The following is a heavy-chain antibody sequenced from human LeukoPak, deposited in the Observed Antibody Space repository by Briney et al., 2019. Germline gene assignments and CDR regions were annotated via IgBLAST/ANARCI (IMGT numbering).Heavy chain of an antibody. V-gene: IGHV1-18*04. J-gene: IGHJ4*02. Sequence: ASVKVSCKASGYTFTGYYMHWVRQAPGQGLEWMGWISAYNGNTNYAQKLQGRVTMTTDTSTSTAYMELRSLRSDDTAVYYCARVTTYYYDSSGYSKPLIDYWGQGTLVTVSS. CDR1: GYTFTGYY. CDR3: ARVTTYYYDSSGYSKPLIDY. CDR2: ISAYNGNT. D-gene: IGHD3-22*01.